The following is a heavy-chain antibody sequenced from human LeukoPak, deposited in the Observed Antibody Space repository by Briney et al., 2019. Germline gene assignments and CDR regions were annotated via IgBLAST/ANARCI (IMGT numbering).Heavy chain of an antibody. J-gene: IGHJ4*02. CDR3: ATNKDWAEAD. CDR2: IYYRGGI. D-gene: IGHD3/OR15-3a*01. CDR1: DGSIRTYY. V-gene: IGHV4-59*03. Sequence: SETLSLTCSVSDGSIRTYYWSWIRQSPGQGLEWIGNIYYRGGINYNPSLKSRVIISIDTSKNQFSLKVTSLTAADTAVYYCATNKDWAEADWGQGTLVIVSS.